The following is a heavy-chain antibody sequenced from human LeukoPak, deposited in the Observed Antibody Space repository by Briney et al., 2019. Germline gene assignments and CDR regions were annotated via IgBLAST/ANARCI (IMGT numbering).Heavy chain of an antibody. CDR3: ARAWANYDFWSGYYKDGMDV. V-gene: IGHV3-11*01. J-gene: IGHJ6*02. CDR1: GFTFSDYY. CDR2: ISSSGSTI. Sequence: PGGSLRLSCAASGFTFSDYYMSWIRQAPGKGPEWVSYISSSGSTIYYADSVKGRFTISRDNAKNSLYLQMNSLRAEDTAVYYCARAWANYDFWSGYYKDGMDVWGQGTTVTVSS. D-gene: IGHD3-3*01.